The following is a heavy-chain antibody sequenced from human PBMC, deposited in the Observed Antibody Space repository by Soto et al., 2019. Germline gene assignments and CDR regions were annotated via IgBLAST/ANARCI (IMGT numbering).Heavy chain of an antibody. CDR3: ASRIAAAGPAPFDY. V-gene: IGHV4-31*03. D-gene: IGHD6-13*01. Sequence: TLSLTCPVSGGSISNGGYYWSWIRQHPGKGLEWIGYIYYSGSTYYNPSLKSRVTISVDTSKNQFSLKLSSVTAADTAVYYCASRIAAAGPAPFDYWGQGTLVTVSS. CDR1: GGSISNGGYY. CDR2: IYYSGST. J-gene: IGHJ4*02.